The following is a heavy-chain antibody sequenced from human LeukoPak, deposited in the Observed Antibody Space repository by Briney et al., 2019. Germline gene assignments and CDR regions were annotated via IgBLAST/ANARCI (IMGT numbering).Heavy chain of an antibody. CDR1: GGSISSSSYY. J-gene: IGHJ4*02. D-gene: IGHD6-13*01. Sequence: PSETLSLTCTVSGGSISSSSYYWGWIRQPPGKGLEWIGSIYYSGSTYYNPSLKSRVTISVDTSKNQFSLKLSSVTAADTAVNYCARLIAAAGTYYFDYWGQGTLVTVSS. CDR3: ARLIAAAGTYYFDY. V-gene: IGHV4-39*01. CDR2: IYYSGST.